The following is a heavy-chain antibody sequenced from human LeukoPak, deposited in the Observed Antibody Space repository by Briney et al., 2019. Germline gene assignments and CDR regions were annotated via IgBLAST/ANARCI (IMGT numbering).Heavy chain of an antibody. CDR3: ERGSGFGYGTGSYYNWFDP. J-gene: IGHJ5*02. D-gene: IGHD3-10*01. CDR1: CRSFSSYY. V-gene: IGHV4-59*01. Sequence: PSETLSLTYTVSCRSFSSYYWSWIRQPPGKGLAWIGYIYYSWSTHYNPSLKSRVAISIDTPKNQFSLRLNSVTAADTAVYYCERGSGFGYGTGSYYNWFDPWGQGTLVTVSS. CDR2: IYYSWST.